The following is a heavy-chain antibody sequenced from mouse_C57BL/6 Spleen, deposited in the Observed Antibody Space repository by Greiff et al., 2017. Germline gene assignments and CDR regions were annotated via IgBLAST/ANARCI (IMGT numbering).Heavy chain of an antibody. CDR1: GYTFTSYW. CDR3: ARNGYLYWYFDV. J-gene: IGHJ1*03. D-gene: IGHD2-2*01. CDR2: IYPGSGST. V-gene: IGHV1-55*01. Sequence: VQLQQPGAELVKPGASVTMSCKASGYTFTSYWITWVKQRPGQGLEWIGDIYPGSGSTNYNEKFKSTATLTVDTSSSTAYMQLSSLTSEDSAVYYCARNGYLYWYFDVWGTGTTVTVSS.